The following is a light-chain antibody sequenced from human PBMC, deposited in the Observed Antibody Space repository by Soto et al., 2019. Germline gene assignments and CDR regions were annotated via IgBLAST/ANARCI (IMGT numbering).Light chain of an antibody. CDR1: QSLSNSF. Sequence: EIVLTQSPGTLSLSPGERATLSCRASQSLSNSFIAWYQQKPGQAPRLLFYDTSSRATGIPDRFSGSGSGTDFTLTISRLEPEDFAAYFCQQYGTSEIIVGQGTRLEIK. CDR3: QQYGTSEII. CDR2: DTS. J-gene: IGKJ5*01. V-gene: IGKV3-20*01.